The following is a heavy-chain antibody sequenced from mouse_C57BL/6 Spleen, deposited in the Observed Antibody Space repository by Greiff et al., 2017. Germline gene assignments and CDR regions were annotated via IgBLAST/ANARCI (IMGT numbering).Heavy chain of an antibody. CDR2: IYPGDGDT. J-gene: IGHJ2*01. CDR3: ARARDGNLDY. D-gene: IGHD3-3*01. Sequence: VHLVESGAELVKPGASVKISCKASGYAFSSYWMNWVKQRPGKGLEWIGQIYPGDGDTNYNGKFKGKATLTADKSSSTAYMQLSSLTSEDSAVYFCARARDGNLDYWGQGTTLTVSS. V-gene: IGHV1-80*01. CDR1: GYAFSSYW.